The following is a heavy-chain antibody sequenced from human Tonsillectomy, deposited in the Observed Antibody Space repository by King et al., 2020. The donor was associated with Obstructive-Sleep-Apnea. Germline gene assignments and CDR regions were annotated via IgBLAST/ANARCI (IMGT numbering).Heavy chain of an antibody. CDR3: AKQAVAGTRRDCYFDY. Sequence: VQLVESGGGLVQPGGSLRLSCAASGFTFSSYAMSWVRQAPGKGLEWVSAISGSGGSTYYADSVKGRFTISRDNSKNTLYLQMNSLRAEDTAVYYCAKQAVAGTRRDCYFDYWGQGTLVTVSS. D-gene: IGHD6-19*01. J-gene: IGHJ4*02. CDR1: GFTFSSYA. CDR2: ISGSGGST. V-gene: IGHV3-23*04.